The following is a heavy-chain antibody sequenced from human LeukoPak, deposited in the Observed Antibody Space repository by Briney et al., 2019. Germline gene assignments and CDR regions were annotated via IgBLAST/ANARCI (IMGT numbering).Heavy chain of an antibody. J-gene: IGHJ4*02. CDR1: GFTFSSSA. Sequence: GGSLRLSCAASGFTFSSSAMSWVRQAPGKGLEWVSNISGSGSGGSTYYADSVKGRFTISRDNSKNTLYLQMNSLRAEDTAVYYCARINSYKDLGQYYFDYWGQGTLVTVSS. D-gene: IGHD1-14*01. CDR2: ISGSGSGGST. V-gene: IGHV3-23*01. CDR3: ARINSYKDLGQYYFDY.